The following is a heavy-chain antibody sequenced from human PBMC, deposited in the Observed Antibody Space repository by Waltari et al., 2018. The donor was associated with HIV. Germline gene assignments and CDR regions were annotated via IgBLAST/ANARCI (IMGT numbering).Heavy chain of an antibody. V-gene: IGHV3-30*01. J-gene: IGHJ6*02. Sequence: QLQLVESGGGVVQPGRSLRLSCAASAFNFRTYAIHWVRQAPGKGLEWVAFISYDGSMKYYADSVKGRFTISRDNSKNTLYLQMNSLSPNDTAGFYCARGAYYDSSGYDDGMDVWGQGTTVIVSS. D-gene: IGHD3-22*01. CDR3: ARGAYYDSSGYDDGMDV. CDR2: ISYDGSMK. CDR1: AFNFRTYA.